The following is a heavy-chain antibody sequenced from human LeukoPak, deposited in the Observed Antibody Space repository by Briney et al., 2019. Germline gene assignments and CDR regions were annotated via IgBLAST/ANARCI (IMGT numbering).Heavy chain of an antibody. D-gene: IGHD3-10*01. J-gene: IGHJ4*02. CDR1: GYTFTSYY. CDR3: ARVLLWFGEPNFDY. V-gene: IGHV1-8*03. CDR2: MNPNSGNT. Sequence: GASVKVSCKASGYTFTSYYMHWVRQAPGQGLEWMGWMNPNSGNTGYAQKFQGRVTITRNTSISTAYMELSSLRSEDTAVYYCARVLLWFGEPNFDYWGQGTLVTVSS.